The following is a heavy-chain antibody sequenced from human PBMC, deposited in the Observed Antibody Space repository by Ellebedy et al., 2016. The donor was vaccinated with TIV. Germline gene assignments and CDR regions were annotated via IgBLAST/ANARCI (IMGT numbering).Heavy chain of an antibody. Sequence: MPSETLSLTCTVSGGSISNSDYYLNWIRQPPGKGLEWIGSIYYSGSAYYNPSLKSRVTVSVDTSKNQFSLNLNSVTAADTAVYYCARDPALPRGRFDTWGQGTLVTVSS. V-gene: IGHV4-39*07. CDR3: ARDPALPRGRFDT. CDR1: GGSISNSDYY. CDR2: IYYSGSA. J-gene: IGHJ5*02.